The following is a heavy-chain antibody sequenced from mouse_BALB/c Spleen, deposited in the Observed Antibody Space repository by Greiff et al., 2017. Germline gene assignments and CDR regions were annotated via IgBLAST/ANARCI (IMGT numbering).Heavy chain of an antibody. CDR1: GFTFSSFG. D-gene: IGHD1-1*02. J-gene: IGHJ4*01. Sequence: EVKLMESGGGLVQPGGSRKLSCAASGFTFSSFGMHWVRQAPEKGLEWVAYISSGSSTIYYADTVKGRFTISRDNPKNTLFLQMTSLRSEDTAMYYCARKETMEAMDYWGQGTSVTVSS. V-gene: IGHV5-17*02. CDR2: ISSGSSTI. CDR3: ARKETMEAMDY.